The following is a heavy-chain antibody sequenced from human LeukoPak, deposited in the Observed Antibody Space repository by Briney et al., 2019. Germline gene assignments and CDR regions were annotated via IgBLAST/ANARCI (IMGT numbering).Heavy chain of an antibody. CDR1: GYSFTSYW. CDR2: IYPGDSDT. Sequence: HGESLQISCKGSGYSFTSYWIGWVRQMPGRGLEWMGIIYPGDSDTRYSPSFQGQVTISADKSISTAYLQWSSLKASDTAMYYCARRNIAVAGGYYYFYGMDVWGQGTTVTVSS. V-gene: IGHV5-51*01. J-gene: IGHJ6*02. D-gene: IGHD6-19*01. CDR3: ARRNIAVAGGYYYFYGMDV.